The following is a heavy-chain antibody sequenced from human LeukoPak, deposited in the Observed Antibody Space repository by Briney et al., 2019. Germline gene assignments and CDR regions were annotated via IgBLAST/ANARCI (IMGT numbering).Heavy chain of an antibody. V-gene: IGHV3-23*01. CDR1: GFTFSSYA. CDR3: AKDVRPAQSYFDY. Sequence: GGSLRLSCAASGFTFSSYAMSRVRQAPGKGLEWVSAISGSGGSTYYADSVKGRFTISRDNSKNTLYLQMNSLRAEDTAVYYCAKDVRPAQSYFDYWGQGTLVTVSS. J-gene: IGHJ4*02. CDR2: ISGSGGST.